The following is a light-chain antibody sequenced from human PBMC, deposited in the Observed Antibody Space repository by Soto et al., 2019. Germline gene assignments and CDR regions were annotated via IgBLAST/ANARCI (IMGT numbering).Light chain of an antibody. CDR1: QSVSSN. J-gene: IGKJ3*01. V-gene: IGKV3-20*01. CDR2: AAS. CDR3: QQYASAPLS. Sequence: EIGLTKSPATRSVSPGGRATRSCRATQSVSSNLAWYQQKTGQDPRLLIYAASTRATGIPDGFSGSASETHFTLTINRLEPEDSAVYSCQQYASAPLSLGPGTKGDI.